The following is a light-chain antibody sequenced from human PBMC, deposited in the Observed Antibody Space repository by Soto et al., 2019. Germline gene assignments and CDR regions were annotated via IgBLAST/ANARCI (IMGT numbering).Light chain of an antibody. CDR3: QQYSAWWT. CDR1: QSVSSN. J-gene: IGKJ1*01. V-gene: IGKV3-15*01. Sequence: EIVMTQSPATLSVCPGERATLSCRASQSVSSNLAWYQQKPGQAPRLLIYDASTRAPGIPARFSGSGSGTEFTLTISSLQSEDFAVYYCQQYSAWWTFGQGTTVEIK. CDR2: DAS.